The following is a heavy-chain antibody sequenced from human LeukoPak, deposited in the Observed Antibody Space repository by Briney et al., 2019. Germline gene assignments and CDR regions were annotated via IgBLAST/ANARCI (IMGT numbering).Heavy chain of an antibody. CDR1: GFTFSDYY. CDR3: ARGKYDSSPFLQH. CDR2: ISISGSII. Sequence: GGSLRLSCAASGFTFSDYYMSWIRQAPWKGLGWVSYISISGSIIYYADSVKGRFTISRDNAKNSMYLQMNSLRAEDTVVYYCARGKYDSSPFLQHWGQGTLVTVSS. J-gene: IGHJ1*01. D-gene: IGHD3-22*01. V-gene: IGHV3-11*01.